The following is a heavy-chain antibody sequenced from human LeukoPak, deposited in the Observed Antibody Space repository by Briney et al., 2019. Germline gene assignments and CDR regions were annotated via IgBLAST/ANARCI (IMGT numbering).Heavy chain of an antibody. CDR3: ARRYCSSTSCYSPAFDI. Sequence: GWSLRLSCAASGFTFSSYSMNWVRQAPGKGLEWVSSISSSSIYIYYADSVKGRFTISRDNARNSLYLQMNSLRAEDTAVYYCARRYCSSTSCYSPAFDIWGQGKMVTVSS. CDR2: ISSSSIYI. V-gene: IGHV3-21*01. CDR1: GFTFSSYS. D-gene: IGHD2-2*01. J-gene: IGHJ3*02.